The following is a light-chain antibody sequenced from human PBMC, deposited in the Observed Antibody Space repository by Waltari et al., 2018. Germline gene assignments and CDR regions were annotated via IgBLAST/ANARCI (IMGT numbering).Light chain of an antibody. CDR1: SSDVGGYNY. CDR2: EVS. J-gene: IGLJ2*01. V-gene: IGLV2-8*01. Sequence: QSALTQPPSASGSPGQSGTISCPGTSSDVGGYNYVPCYQQYPGKAPKLMIYEVSKRPSGVPDRFSGSKSGNTASLTVSGLQAEDEADYYCSSYAGSNNLVVFGGGTKLTVL. CDR3: SSYAGSNNLVV.